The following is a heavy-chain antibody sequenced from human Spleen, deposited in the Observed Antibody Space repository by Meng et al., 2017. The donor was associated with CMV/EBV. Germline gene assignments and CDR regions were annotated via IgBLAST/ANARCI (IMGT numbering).Heavy chain of an antibody. CDR1: GYTFSTRG. D-gene: IGHD2-21*02. J-gene: IGHJ5*02. CDR3: AREGDTKYENWFAP. Sequence: KASGYTFSTRGISWVRQAPGQGLQWLAWVSGYNGHSTNGPTLLNRVTVTTDTSTNTSYLELSSLRSDDTAVYYCAREGDTKYENWFAPWGQGTLVTVSS. V-gene: IGHV1-18*01. CDR2: VSGYNGHS.